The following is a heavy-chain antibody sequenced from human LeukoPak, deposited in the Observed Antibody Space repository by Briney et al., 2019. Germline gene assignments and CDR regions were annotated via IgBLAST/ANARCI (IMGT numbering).Heavy chain of an antibody. J-gene: IGHJ5*02. CDR3: ATAPEVHSDSAMWFDP. Sequence: ASAKVSCKVSGYTLAELSMHWVRQAPGKGLEWMGSFDPEDAETAYAQKFQGRVTMTEDTSTDTAYMELSSLRSEDTAVYYCATAPEVHSDSAMWFDPWGQGTLVTVSS. CDR1: GYTLAELS. V-gene: IGHV1-24*01. CDR2: FDPEDAET. D-gene: IGHD2-21*01.